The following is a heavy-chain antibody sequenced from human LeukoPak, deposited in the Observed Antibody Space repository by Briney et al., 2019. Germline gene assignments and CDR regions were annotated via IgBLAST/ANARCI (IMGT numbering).Heavy chain of an antibody. J-gene: IGHJ4*02. CDR1: GFTFTDYW. CDR2: IHKAGTES. D-gene: IGHD1-26*01. V-gene: IGHV3-7*01. Sequence: GGSLRLSCAASGFTFTDYWMTWVRQVPGKGMEWVANIHKAGTESYYVDSVEGRFAISRDNAKNSLYLQLSSMRVDDTAVYYCARVGTWELQRVFDYWGQGTLVTVSS. CDR3: ARVGTWELQRVFDY.